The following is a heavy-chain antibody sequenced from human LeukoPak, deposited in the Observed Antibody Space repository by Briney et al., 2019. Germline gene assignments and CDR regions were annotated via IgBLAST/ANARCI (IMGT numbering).Heavy chain of an antibody. CDR3: AREILYDSTGYYL. Sequence: PSETLSLTCAVYGGSFSGYYWSWIRQPPGKGLEWIGEINHSGSTNYNPSLKSRVTISVDTSKNQFSLKLSSVTAADTAVYYCAREILYDSTGYYLWGQGTVVTVSS. J-gene: IGHJ4*02. V-gene: IGHV4-34*01. CDR1: GGSFSGYY. D-gene: IGHD3-22*01. CDR2: INHSGST.